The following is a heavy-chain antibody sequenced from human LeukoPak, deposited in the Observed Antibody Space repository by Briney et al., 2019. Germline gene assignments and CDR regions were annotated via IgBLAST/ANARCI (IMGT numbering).Heavy chain of an antibody. CDR2: IYTSGST. CDR1: GGSISSGSYY. CDR3: ARGPPSIPSSSQFDP. V-gene: IGHV4-61*02. Sequence: KTSQTLSLTCTVSGGSISSGSYYWSWIRQPAGKGLEWIGRIYTSGSTNYNPSLKSRVTISVDTSKNQFSLKLSSVTAADTAVYYCARGPPSIPSSSQFDPWGQGTLVTVSS. J-gene: IGHJ5*02.